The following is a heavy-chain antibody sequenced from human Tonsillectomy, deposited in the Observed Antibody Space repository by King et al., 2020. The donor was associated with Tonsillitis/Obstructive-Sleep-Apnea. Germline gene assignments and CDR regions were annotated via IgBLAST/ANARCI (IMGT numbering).Heavy chain of an antibody. J-gene: IGHJ4*02. CDR2: IYYSGST. D-gene: IGHD3-10*01. Sequence: QLQESGPGLVKPSETLSLTCTVSGGSISSSSYYWGWIRQPPGKGLEWIGSIYYSGSTYYNPSLKSRVTISVDTSKNQFSLKLSSVTAADTAVYYCAITMVRGVPPHYWGQGTLVTVSS. V-gene: IGHV4-39*01. CDR3: AITMVRGVPPHY. CDR1: GGSISSSSYY.